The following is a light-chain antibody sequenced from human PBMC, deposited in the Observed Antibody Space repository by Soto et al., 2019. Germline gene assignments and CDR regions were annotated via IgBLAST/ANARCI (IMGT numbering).Light chain of an antibody. V-gene: IGKV1-5*01. CDR2: DVS. Sequence: DYQRTQSPSTLSASVGDRVHITCRASQSIGTWVAWYQQKPGEAPKFLIYDVSTLDSGVPSRFSGSGSGTEFALTISGLQPDDCATYYCQQYSSFSWTFGQGTKV. CDR3: QQYSSFSWT. CDR1: QSIGTW. J-gene: IGKJ1*01.